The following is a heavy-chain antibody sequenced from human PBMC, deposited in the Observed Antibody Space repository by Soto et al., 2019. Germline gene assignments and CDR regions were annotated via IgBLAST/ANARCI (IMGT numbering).Heavy chain of an antibody. CDR2: ISAYNGNT. V-gene: IGHV1-18*04. J-gene: IGHJ4*02. Sequence: QVQLVQSGAAVQKPGASVKVSCKASGYTFPSYGISWVRPAPGQGLEWMGWISAYNGNTNYAQKLQGRVNMTTDSSTSTDDIEQRSLRSDDTVVYYCARWEFSSVWYYFDYWGQGALVTVSS. D-gene: IGHD2-8*01. CDR1: GYTFPSYG. CDR3: ARWEFSSVWYYFDY.